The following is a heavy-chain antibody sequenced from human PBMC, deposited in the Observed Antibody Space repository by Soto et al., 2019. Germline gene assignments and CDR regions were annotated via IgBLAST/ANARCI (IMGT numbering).Heavy chain of an antibody. J-gene: IGHJ5*02. CDR2: IYHSGST. CDR1: GGSISSGDYY. Sequence: QVQLQESGPGLVKPSQTLSLTCTVSGGSISSGDYYWSWIRQPPGKVLELIGYIYHSGSTYYNPSLKSRVTRSVDTSKNQFSLKLSSVTAADTAVYYCARERPDGARLDPWGQGTLVTVSS. V-gene: IGHV4-30-4*01. CDR3: ARERPDGARLDP. D-gene: IGHD6-6*01.